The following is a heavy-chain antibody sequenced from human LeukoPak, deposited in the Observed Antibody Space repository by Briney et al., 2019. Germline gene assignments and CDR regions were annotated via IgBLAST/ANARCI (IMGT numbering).Heavy chain of an antibody. CDR2: INPNSGGT. D-gene: IGHD3-16*02. J-gene: IGHJ3*02. Sequence: ASVKVSCKASGYTFTGYYMHWVRQAPGHGLEWMGWINPNSGGTNYAQKFQGRVTMTRDTSISTAYMELSRLRSDDTAVYYCARVYDYIWGSYRYDAFDIWGQGTMVTVSS. CDR3: ARVYDYIWGSYRYDAFDI. CDR1: GYTFTGYY. V-gene: IGHV1-2*02.